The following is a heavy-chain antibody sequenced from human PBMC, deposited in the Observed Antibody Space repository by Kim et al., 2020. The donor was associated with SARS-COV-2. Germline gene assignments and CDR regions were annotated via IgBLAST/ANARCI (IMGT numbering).Heavy chain of an antibody. J-gene: IGHJ4*02. CDR1: GFTFSSYS. CDR3: ARDHEWLRFSADY. V-gene: IGHV3-21*01. CDR2: ISSSSSYI. Sequence: GGSLRLSCAASGFTFSSYSMNWVRQAPGKGLEWVSSISSSSSYIYYADSVKGRFTISRDNAKNSLYLQMNSLRAEDTAVYYCARDHEWLRFSADYWGQGTLVTVAS. D-gene: IGHD5-12*01.